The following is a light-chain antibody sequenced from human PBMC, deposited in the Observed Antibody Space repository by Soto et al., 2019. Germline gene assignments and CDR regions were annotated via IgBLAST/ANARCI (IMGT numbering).Light chain of an antibody. CDR3: QKYNSAPLT. Sequence: DVPMTQSPSSLSASVGDRVTITCRASQGIAPYLAWFQQKPGKVPILLIYATSTLQSGVPSRFSGSGSGTDFTLTISSLQPEDVATYYCQKYNSAPLTFGGGTKVEIK. V-gene: IGKV1-27*01. J-gene: IGKJ4*01. CDR1: QGIAPY. CDR2: ATS.